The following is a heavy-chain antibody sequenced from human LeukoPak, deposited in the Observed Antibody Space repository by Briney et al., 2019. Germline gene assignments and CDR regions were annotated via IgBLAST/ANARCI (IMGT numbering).Heavy chain of an antibody. Sequence: GGSLRLSCAASGFTDSSNYMSWVRQAPGKGLEWVSVIYSGGSTYYADSVKGRFTISRDNSKNTLYLQMNGLRAEDTAVYYCARSGEYCSGGSCYSLDDYYGMDVWGQGTTVTVSS. CDR1: GFTDSSNY. CDR3: ARSGEYCSGGSCYSLDDYYGMDV. V-gene: IGHV3-66*01. D-gene: IGHD2-15*01. CDR2: IYSGGST. J-gene: IGHJ6*02.